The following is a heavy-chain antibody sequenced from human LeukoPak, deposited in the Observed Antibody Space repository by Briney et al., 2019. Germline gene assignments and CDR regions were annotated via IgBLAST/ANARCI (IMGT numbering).Heavy chain of an antibody. CDR1: GFTVSSNY. V-gene: IGHV3-48*01. CDR3: ARDRTVTTFDY. Sequence: PGGSLRLSCAASGFTVSSNYMSWVRQAPGKGLEWVSYISSSSSTIYYADSVKGRFTISRDNAKNSLYLQMNSLRAEDTAVYYCARDRTVTTFDYWGQGTLVTVSS. J-gene: IGHJ4*02. CDR2: ISSSSSTI. D-gene: IGHD4-11*01.